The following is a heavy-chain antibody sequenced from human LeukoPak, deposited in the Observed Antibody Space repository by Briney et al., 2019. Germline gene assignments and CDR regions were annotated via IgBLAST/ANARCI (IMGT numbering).Heavy chain of an antibody. V-gene: IGHV4-59*01. Sequence: SETLSLTCTVSGGSISSYYWSWIRQPPGKGLEWIGYIYYSRSTNYNPSLKSRVTISVDTSKNQFSLKLSSVTAADTAVYYCARRADSSGYFDDAFDIWGQGTMVTVSS. CDR3: ARRADSSGYFDDAFDI. D-gene: IGHD3-22*01. CDR2: IYYSRST. CDR1: GGSISSYY. J-gene: IGHJ3*02.